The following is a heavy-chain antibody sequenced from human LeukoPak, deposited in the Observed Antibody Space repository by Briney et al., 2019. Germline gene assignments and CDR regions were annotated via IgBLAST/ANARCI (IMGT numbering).Heavy chain of an antibody. Sequence: GRSLRLSCAASGFTFSSYAMHWVRQAPGKGLEWVALIPYDGNNKYYADSVNGRFTISRDNSKNTLYLQMNSLRAEDTAVYYCARDALSLHSSSPLDYWGQGTLVTVFS. D-gene: IGHD6-13*01. CDR3: ARDALSLHSSSPLDY. V-gene: IGHV3-30-3*01. J-gene: IGHJ4*02. CDR2: IPYDGNNK. CDR1: GFTFSSYA.